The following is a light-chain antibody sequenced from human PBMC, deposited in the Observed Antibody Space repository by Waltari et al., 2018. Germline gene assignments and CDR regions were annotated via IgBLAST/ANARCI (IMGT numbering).Light chain of an antibody. CDR1: SPIIGTNS. CDR3: AAWDDSLTGQV. Sequence: QPVLPQPPSAPGTPGQRVTISCSGSSPIIGTNSVSWYQTLPGTAPKSLIYRDNQRPSGVPDRFSGSKSGTSASLVISGLRSEDEADYYCAAWDDSLTGQVFGGGTKLTVL. V-gene: IGLV1-47*01. CDR2: RDN. J-gene: IGLJ2*01.